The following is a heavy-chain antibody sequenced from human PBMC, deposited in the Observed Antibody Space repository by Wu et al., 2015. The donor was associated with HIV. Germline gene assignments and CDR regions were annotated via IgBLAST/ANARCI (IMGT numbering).Heavy chain of an antibody. CDR2: ISAYNGNT. D-gene: IGHD6-6*01. CDR1: GYTFTSYG. CDR3: ARSSSYDYYYYMDV. Sequence: QVQLVQSGAEVKKPGASVKVSCKASGYTFTSYGISWVRQAPGQGLEWMGWISAYNGNTNYAQKFQGRVTMTRDTSTSTVYMELSSLRSEDTAVYYCARSSSYDYYYYMDVWGKGTTVTVSS. J-gene: IGHJ6*03. V-gene: IGHV1-18*01.